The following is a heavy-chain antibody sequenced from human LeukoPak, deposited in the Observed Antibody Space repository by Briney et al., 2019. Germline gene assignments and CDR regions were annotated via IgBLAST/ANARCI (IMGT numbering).Heavy chain of an antibody. D-gene: IGHD3-22*01. Sequence: GGSLRLSCAASGFTFSSYAMHWVRQAPGKGLEWVAVISYDGSNKYYADSVKGRFTISRDNSKNTLYLQMNSLRAEDTAVYYCARDRGSGYYYDGHYYYMDVWGKGTTVTVSS. CDR3: ARDRGSGYYYDGHYYYMDV. J-gene: IGHJ6*03. CDR2: ISYDGSNK. V-gene: IGHV3-30-3*01. CDR1: GFTFSSYA.